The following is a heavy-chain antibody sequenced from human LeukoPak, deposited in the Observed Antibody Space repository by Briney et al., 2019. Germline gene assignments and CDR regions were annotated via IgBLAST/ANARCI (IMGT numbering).Heavy chain of an antibody. CDR1: GFTFDNYA. J-gene: IGHJ4*02. Sequence: QPGGSPRLSCAASGFTFDNYAMSWVRQAPGKGLEWVANIKQDGSEKYYVDSVKGRFTISRDNAKNSLYLQMNSLRAEDTAVYYCAREFGIAAAAPFDYWGQGTLVTVSS. CDR2: IKQDGSEK. V-gene: IGHV3-7*01. D-gene: IGHD6-13*01. CDR3: AREFGIAAAAPFDY.